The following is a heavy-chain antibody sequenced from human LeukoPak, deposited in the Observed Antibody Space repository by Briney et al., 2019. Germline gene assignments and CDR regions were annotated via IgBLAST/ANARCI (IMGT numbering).Heavy chain of an antibody. J-gene: IGHJ5*02. CDR2: IYYSGST. D-gene: IGHD2-2*02. CDR1: GGSISSSSYY. CDR3: ARMCKDGTSCYSNWFGP. Sequence: KPSETLSLTCTVSGGSISSSSYYWGWIRQPPGKGLEWIGSIYYSGSTYYNPSLKSRVTISVDTSKNQFSLKLSSVTAADTAVYYCARMCKDGTSCYSNWFGPWGQGTLVTVSS. V-gene: IGHV4-39*01.